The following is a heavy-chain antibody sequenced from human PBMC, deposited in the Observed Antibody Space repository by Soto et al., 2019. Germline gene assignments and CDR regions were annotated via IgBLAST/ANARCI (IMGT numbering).Heavy chain of an antibody. D-gene: IGHD3-22*01. Sequence: PGGSLRLSCAASGFTFSSYSMNWVRQAPGKGLEWVSYISSSSSTIYYADSVKGRFTISRDNAKDSLYLQMNSLRAEDTAVYYCASFYDSSGYYYDNREGDAFYIWGQGKMVPISS. CDR1: GFTFSSYS. J-gene: IGHJ3*02. V-gene: IGHV3-48*01. CDR3: ASFYDSSGYYYDNREGDAFYI. CDR2: ISSSSSTI.